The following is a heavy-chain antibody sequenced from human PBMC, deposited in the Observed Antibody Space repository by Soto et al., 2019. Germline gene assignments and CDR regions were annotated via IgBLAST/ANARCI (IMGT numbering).Heavy chain of an antibody. J-gene: IGHJ4*02. D-gene: IGHD3-10*01. Sequence: SGGSLRLSCAASGFTFSSYAMHWVRQAPGKGLEWVAVISYDGSNKYYADSVKGRFTISRDNSKNTLYLQMNSLRAEDTAVYYCARTVPRGSAVRGVIGYWGQGTLVTVPS. CDR3: ARTVPRGSAVRGVIGY. V-gene: IGHV3-30-3*01. CDR1: GFTFSSYA. CDR2: ISYDGSNK.